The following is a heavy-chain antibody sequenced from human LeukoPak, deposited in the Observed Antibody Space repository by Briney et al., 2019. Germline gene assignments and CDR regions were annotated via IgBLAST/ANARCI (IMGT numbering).Heavy chain of an antibody. Sequence: ASVKVSCKASGYTFTSYGISWVRQAPGQGLEWMGWISAYNGNTNYAQKLQGRVTMTTDTSTSTAYMELRSLRSDDTAVYYCARDGEYYYGSGSPYNWFDPWGQGTLVTVSS. V-gene: IGHV1-18*01. CDR3: ARDGEYYYGSGSPYNWFDP. J-gene: IGHJ5*02. CDR1: GYTFTSYG. CDR2: ISAYNGNT. D-gene: IGHD3-10*01.